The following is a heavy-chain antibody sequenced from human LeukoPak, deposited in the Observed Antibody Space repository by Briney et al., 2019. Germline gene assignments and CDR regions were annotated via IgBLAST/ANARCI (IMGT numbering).Heavy chain of an antibody. Sequence: GGSLRLSCAASGFGFSRYWMHWVRQAPGTGLKWVSRIYRDGSTTDYADSVKGRFSISRDNAKNSLYLQMNSLRAEDTAVYYCAELGITMIGGVWGKGTTVTISS. D-gene: IGHD3-10*02. V-gene: IGHV3-74*01. CDR3: AELGITMIGGV. CDR1: GFGFSRYW. J-gene: IGHJ6*04. CDR2: IYRDGSTT.